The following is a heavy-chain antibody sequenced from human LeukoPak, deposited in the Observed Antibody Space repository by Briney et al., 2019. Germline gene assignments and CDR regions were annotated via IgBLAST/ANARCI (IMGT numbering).Heavy chain of an antibody. D-gene: IGHD2-15*01. Sequence: GGSLRLSCAASGLTFSSYAMSWVRQAPGKGLEWVSAISGSGGSTYYADSVKGRFTISRDNSKNTLYLQMNSLRAEDTAVYYCAKDLDIVVVVAAFPDAFDIWGQGTMVTVSS. CDR2: ISGSGGST. V-gene: IGHV3-23*01. CDR3: AKDLDIVVVVAAFPDAFDI. CDR1: GLTFSSYA. J-gene: IGHJ3*02.